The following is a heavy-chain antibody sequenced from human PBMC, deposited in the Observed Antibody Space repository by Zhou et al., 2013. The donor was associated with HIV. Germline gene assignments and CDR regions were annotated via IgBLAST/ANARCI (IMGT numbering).Heavy chain of an antibody. Sequence: QVQLVQSGAEVKKPGSSVKVSCKASGGTSSSYVISWVRQAPGQGLEWMGGIIPIFGTANYAQKFQGRVTTTTDESTSTVYMELSSLRSEDTAVYYCARVSAGAFDFWGQGRIGHRLF. CDR1: GGTSSSYV. CDR2: IIPIFGTA. V-gene: IGHV1-69*05. J-gene: IGHJ3*01. CDR3: ARVSAGAFDF.